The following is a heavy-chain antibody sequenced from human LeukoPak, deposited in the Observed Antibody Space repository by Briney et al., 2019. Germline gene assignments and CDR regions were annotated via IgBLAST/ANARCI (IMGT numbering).Heavy chain of an antibody. V-gene: IGHV3-21*01. CDR1: GFTFSSYS. D-gene: IGHD4-17*01. Sequence: GGSLRLSCAASGFTFSSYSMNWVRQAPGKGLEWASSISSSSSYIYYADSVKGRFTISRDNAKNSLYLQMNSLRAEDTAVYYCVFWGRRHDYGDPIDYWGQGTLVTVSS. CDR3: VFWGRRHDYGDPIDY. J-gene: IGHJ4*02. CDR2: ISSSSSYI.